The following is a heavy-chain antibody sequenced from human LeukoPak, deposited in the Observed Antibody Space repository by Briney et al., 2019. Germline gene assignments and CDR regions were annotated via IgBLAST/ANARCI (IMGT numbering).Heavy chain of an antibody. CDR3: ARGTTSYYYYYYMDV. CDR2: IYYSGST. CDR1: GGSISSYY. V-gene: IGHV4-59*01. D-gene: IGHD4-11*01. J-gene: IGHJ6*03. Sequence: SGTLSLTCTVSGGSISSYYWSWIRQPPGKGLEWIGYIYYSGSTNYNPSLKSRVTISVDTSKNQFSLKLSSVTAADTAVYYCARGTTSYYYYYYMDVWGKGTTVTVSS.